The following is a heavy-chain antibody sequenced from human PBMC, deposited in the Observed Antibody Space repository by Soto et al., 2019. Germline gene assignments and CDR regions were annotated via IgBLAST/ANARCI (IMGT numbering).Heavy chain of an antibody. V-gene: IGHV1-58*02. CDR1: GGTFSSYA. CDR2: IVVGSGNT. D-gene: IGHD3-3*01. CDR3: AAGFFLGFSDASSTATCSPSVADDL. J-gene: IGHJ2*01. Sequence: SVKVSCKASGGTFSSYAISWVRQARGQRLEWIGWIVVGSGNTNYAQKFQERVTITRDMSTSTAYMELSSLRSEDTAVYYCAAGFFLGFSDASSTATCSPSVADDL.